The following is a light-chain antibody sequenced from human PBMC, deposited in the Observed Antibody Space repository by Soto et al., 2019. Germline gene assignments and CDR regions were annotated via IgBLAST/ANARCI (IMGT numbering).Light chain of an antibody. V-gene: IGLV2-14*03. CDR2: DVS. CDR1: SSDVGGYNY. CDR3: SSYTSRSTYV. Sequence: QSVLTQPASVSGSPGQSIAISCTGTSSDVGGYNYVSWYQHHPGKAPKLMIYDVSNRPSGVSNRFSGSKSGNTASLTISGLQAEDEADYYCSSYTSRSTYVFGTGTTVTVL. J-gene: IGLJ1*01.